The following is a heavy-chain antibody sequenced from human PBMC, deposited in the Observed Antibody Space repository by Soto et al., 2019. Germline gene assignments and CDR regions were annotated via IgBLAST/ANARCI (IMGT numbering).Heavy chain of an antibody. CDR2: IFYSGST. V-gene: IGHV4-39*01. Sequence: QLLLQQSGPGLLKPSETLSLTCTVSGDSFRSRDHYWGWIRRPPGKGLEWIGSIFYSGSTYYNPSLKNRVTISVDTSKNQVSLKVSSVTAADTAVYHCAKHDRGDCPDFWGQGTLVAGSS. CDR3: AKHDRGDCPDF. D-gene: IGHD2-21*02. CDR1: GDSFRSRDHY. J-gene: IGHJ4*02.